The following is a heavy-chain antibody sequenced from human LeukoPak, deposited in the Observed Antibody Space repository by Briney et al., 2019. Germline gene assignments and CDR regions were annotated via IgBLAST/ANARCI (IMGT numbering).Heavy chain of an antibody. CDR1: GVTFSNHG. CDR3: AKEGSANYLSFDH. Sequence: GGSLRLSCAASGVTFSNHGMHWVRQAPGKGLEWVAVISSDGNTKYYSDSVKGRFTISRDNSKNVMFLQMDSLTREDTAVYYCAKEGSANYLSFDHWGQGTLVTVSS. V-gene: IGHV3-30*18. D-gene: IGHD4/OR15-4a*01. CDR2: ISSDGNTK. J-gene: IGHJ4*02.